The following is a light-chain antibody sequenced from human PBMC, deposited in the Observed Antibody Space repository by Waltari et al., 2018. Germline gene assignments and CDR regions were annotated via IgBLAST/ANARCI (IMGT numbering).Light chain of an antibody. Sequence: QSALTQPASVSGSPGQSITISCTGTSSDVGGHNYVSWYQQHPGKAPKLMIYDVSNRPSGVSNRFSGSKSGNTASLTISGLQAEDEADYYCSSYTSSTVVFGGGTKLTVL. J-gene: IGLJ2*01. CDR2: DVS. CDR1: SSDVGGHNY. V-gene: IGLV2-14*03. CDR3: SSYTSSTVV.